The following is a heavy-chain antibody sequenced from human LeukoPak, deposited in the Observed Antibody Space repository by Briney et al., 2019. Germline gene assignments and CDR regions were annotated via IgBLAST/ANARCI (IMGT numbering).Heavy chain of an antibody. CDR3: AKRSPYYFDY. D-gene: IGHD2-15*01. V-gene: IGHV3-23*01. CDR1: GFTFSSYA. CDR2: IGRTGTNT. Sequence: GGSLRLSCAASGFTFSSYAMGWVRQAPGKGLEWVSAIGRTGTNTYYADSVKGRFTISRDNSRNTLYLQMNSLRAEDTALYYCAKRSPYYFDYWGQGTLFTVTS. J-gene: IGHJ4*02.